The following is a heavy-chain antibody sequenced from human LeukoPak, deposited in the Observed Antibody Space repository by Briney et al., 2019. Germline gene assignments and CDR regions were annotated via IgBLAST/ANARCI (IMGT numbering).Heavy chain of an antibody. Sequence: GGSLRLSCAASGFTSDDYGMSWVRQAPGKGLEWVSGINWNGGSTVYADAVKGRFTISRDNAKTALYLQMNSLRAEDTALYYCARDEAAVAGRTWGYYYYYMDVWGKGTTVTVSS. CDR2: INWNGGST. V-gene: IGHV3-20*04. J-gene: IGHJ6*03. CDR3: ARDEAAVAGRTWGYYYYYMDV. D-gene: IGHD6-19*01. CDR1: GFTSDDYG.